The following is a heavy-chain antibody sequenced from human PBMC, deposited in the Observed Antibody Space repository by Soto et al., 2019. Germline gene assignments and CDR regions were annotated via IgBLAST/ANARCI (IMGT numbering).Heavy chain of an antibody. Sequence: GGSLRLSCAASGFTFSNYWMSWVRQAPGKGLEWVANIKQDGSEKYYVDSVKGRFTISRDNAKNSLYLQMNSLRAEDTAVYYCAREYRSSTSCPSLFDYWGQGTLVTVSS. D-gene: IGHD2-2*01. V-gene: IGHV3-7*01. CDR3: AREYRSSTSCPSLFDY. J-gene: IGHJ4*02. CDR2: IKQDGSEK. CDR1: GFTFSNYW.